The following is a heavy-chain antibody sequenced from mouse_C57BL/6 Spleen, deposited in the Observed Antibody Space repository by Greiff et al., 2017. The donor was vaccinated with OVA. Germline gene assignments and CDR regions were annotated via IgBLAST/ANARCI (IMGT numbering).Heavy chain of an antibody. V-gene: IGHV1-42*01. J-gene: IGHJ4*01. CDR1: GYSFTGYY. CDR3: ARAYYSNYEGAMDY. Sequence: EVQLQQSGPELVKPGASVKISCKASGYSFTGYYMNWVKQSPEKSLEWIGEINPSTGGTTYNQKFKAKATLTVDESSSTAYMQLKSLTSEDSAVYYCARAYYSNYEGAMDYWGQGTSVTVSS. D-gene: IGHD2-5*01. CDR2: INPSTGGT.